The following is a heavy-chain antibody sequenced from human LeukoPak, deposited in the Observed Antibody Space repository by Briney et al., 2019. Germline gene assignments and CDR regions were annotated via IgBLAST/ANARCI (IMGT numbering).Heavy chain of an antibody. D-gene: IGHD3-22*01. J-gene: IGHJ3*02. CDR1: GGSISSYY. Sequence: SETLSLTCTVSGGSISSYYWSWIRQPPGKGLEWIGYIYYSGSTNYNPSLKSQVTISVDTSKNQFSLKLSSVTAADTAVYYCARGYYYDSSGSQTYAFDIWGQGTMVTVSS. V-gene: IGHV4-59*01. CDR3: ARGYYYDSSGSQTYAFDI. CDR2: IYYSGST.